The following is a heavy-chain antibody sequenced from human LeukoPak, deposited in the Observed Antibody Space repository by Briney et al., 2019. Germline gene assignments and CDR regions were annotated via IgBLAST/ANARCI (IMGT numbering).Heavy chain of an antibody. V-gene: IGHV3-30*18. D-gene: IGHD6-13*01. Sequence: PGGSLRLSCAASGFTFSSYGMHWVRQAPGKGLEWVAVISYDGSNKYYADSVKGRFTIPRDNSKNTLYLQMNSLRAEDTAVYYCAKEEYSSSGTDWFDPWGQGTLVTVSS. CDR2: ISYDGSNK. CDR3: AKEEYSSSGTDWFDP. CDR1: GFTFSSYG. J-gene: IGHJ5*02.